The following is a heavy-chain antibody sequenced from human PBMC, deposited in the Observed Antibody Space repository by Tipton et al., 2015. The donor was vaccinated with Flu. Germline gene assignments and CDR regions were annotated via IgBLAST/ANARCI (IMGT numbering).Heavy chain of an antibody. V-gene: IGHV3-7*03. CDR3: ARDTPKAYYFAY. CDR1: GFISDDFW. J-gene: IGHJ4*02. CDR2: IKQDGSET. Sequence: SLRLSCAASGFISDDFWMSWLRQAPGKGLEWVANIKQDGSETDYVDSVKGRLTISRDNAKNSLYLQMDSLKTEDTAVYFCARDTPKAYYFAYWGQGTLVTVSS.